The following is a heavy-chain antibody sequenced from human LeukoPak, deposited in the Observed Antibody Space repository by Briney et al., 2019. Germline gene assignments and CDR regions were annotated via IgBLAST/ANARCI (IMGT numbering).Heavy chain of an antibody. D-gene: IGHD3-22*01. CDR2: IYYSGST. J-gene: IGHJ3*02. CDR1: GGSISSYY. CDR3: ASQTYYYDSSGYYLGAFDI. V-gene: IGHV4-59*08. Sequence: PSETLSLTCTVSGGSISSYYWSWIRQPPGKGLEWIGYIYYSGSTNYNPSLKSRVTISVDTSKNQFSLKLSPVTAADTAVYYCASQTYYYDSSGYYLGAFDIWGQGTMVTVSS.